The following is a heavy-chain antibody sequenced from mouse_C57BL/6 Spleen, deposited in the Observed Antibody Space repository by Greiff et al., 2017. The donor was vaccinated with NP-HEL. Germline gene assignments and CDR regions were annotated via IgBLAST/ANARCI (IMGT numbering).Heavy chain of an antibody. CDR1: GYTFTSYW. CDR2: IYPGSGST. D-gene: IGHD1-1*02. V-gene: IGHV1-55*01. J-gene: IGHJ1*03. Sequence: VQLQQPGAELVKPGASVKMSCKASGYTFTSYWITWVKQRPGQGLEWIGDIYPGSGSTNYNEKFKSKATLTVDTSSSTAYMQLSSLTSEDSAVYYCARWWLPDWYFDVWGTGTTVTVSS. CDR3: ARWWLPDWYFDV.